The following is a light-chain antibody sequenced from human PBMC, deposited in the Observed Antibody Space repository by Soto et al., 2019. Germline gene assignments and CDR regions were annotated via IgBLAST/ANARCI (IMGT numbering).Light chain of an antibody. J-gene: IGLJ7*01. V-gene: IGLV1-44*01. CDR3: AAWDDDLHVWL. Sequence: QSVLTQPPSVSATPGQGVTLSCSGGDSNIGSTAVNWYQQVPGTAPKLLIYSSNQRPSGVPDRISGSKSGTSASLAISGLQSEDEADYYCAAWDDDLHVWLFGGGTPLTVL. CDR1: DSNIGSTA. CDR2: SSN.